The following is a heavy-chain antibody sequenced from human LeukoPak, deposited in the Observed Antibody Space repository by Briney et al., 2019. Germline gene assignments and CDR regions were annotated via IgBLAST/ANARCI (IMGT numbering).Heavy chain of an antibody. V-gene: IGHV4-59*01. Sequence: SETPSLTCTVSGGSISSYYWSWIRQPPGKGLEWIGYIYYSGSTNYNPSLKSRVTISVDTSKNQFSLKLSSVTAADTAVYYCASSGSFGVEAFDIWGQGTMVTVSS. CDR1: GGSISSYY. CDR2: IYYSGST. J-gene: IGHJ3*02. CDR3: ASSGSFGVEAFDI. D-gene: IGHD1-26*01.